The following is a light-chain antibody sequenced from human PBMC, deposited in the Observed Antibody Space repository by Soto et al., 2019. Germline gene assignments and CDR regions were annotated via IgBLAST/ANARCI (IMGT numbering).Light chain of an antibody. CDR3: AAWDDSMNGNYV. V-gene: IGLV1-44*01. CDR2: SDN. Sequence: QSALTQPPSASGTPGQRVTISCSGSRSNIGSNAVTWYQQLPGTAPKLLIYSDNQRPSGVPDRISGSRAGTSASLAISGLQSEDEADYYCAAWDDSMNGNYVFGTGTRSQS. J-gene: IGLJ1*01. CDR1: RSNIGSNA.